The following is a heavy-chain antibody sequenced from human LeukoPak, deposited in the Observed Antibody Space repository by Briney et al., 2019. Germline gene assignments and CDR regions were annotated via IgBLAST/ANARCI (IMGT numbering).Heavy chain of an antibody. CDR1: GYTFTGYY. Sequence: ASVKVSCKASGYTFTGYYMHWVRQAAGQGLEWMGWMSPNSGNTGYAPEFQGRVLMTRNSSISTAYMELSSLRSEDTAVYYCARGLDSSGNYRPYDAFDIWGHGTKVIVSS. V-gene: IGHV1-8*02. D-gene: IGHD1-26*01. CDR3: ARGLDSSGNYRPYDAFDI. CDR2: MSPNSGNT. J-gene: IGHJ3*02.